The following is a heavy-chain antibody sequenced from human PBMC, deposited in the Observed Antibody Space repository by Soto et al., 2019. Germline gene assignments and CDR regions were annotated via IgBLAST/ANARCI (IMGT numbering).Heavy chain of an antibody. CDR3: ASGGAAMLVY. CDR1: GGSFSGYY. J-gene: IGHJ4*02. D-gene: IGHD2-2*01. CDR2: INHSGST. Sequence: SETLSLTCAVYGGSFSGYYWSWIRQPPGKGLEWIGEINHSGSTNYNPSLKSRVTISVDTSKNQFSLKLSSVTAADTAVYYCASGGAAMLVYWGQGTLVTVSS. V-gene: IGHV4-34*01.